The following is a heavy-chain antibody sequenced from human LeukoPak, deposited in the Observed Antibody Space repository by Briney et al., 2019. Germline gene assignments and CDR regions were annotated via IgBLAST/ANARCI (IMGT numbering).Heavy chain of an antibody. D-gene: IGHD5-18*01. CDR3: ARDIKDTARINRLFDY. V-gene: IGHV4-39*07. J-gene: IGHJ4*02. Sequence: PSETLSLTCTVSGGSISSSSYYWSWIRQPPGKGLEWIGSIYYSGSTYYNPSLKSRVTISVDTSKNQFSLKLSSVTAADTAVYYCARDIKDTARINRLFDYWGQGTLVTVSS. CDR2: IYYSGST. CDR1: GGSISSSSYY.